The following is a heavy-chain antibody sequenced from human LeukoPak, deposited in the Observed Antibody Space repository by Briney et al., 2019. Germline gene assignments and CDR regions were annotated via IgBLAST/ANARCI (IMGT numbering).Heavy chain of an antibody. J-gene: IGHJ6*02. CDR1: GFTFSNAW. CDR3: TTDGPPIGWNGGSGV. CDR2: IKGKTDGGTT. V-gene: IGHV3-15*01. Sequence: GGSLPDTLAASGFTFSNAWMTWVRQAPGKGLEWVGHIKGKTDGGTTDYTAPVKGRFTISRDVSENTLYLKMNSLKTEDTAVYYCTTDGPPIGWNGGSGVLGQQTTVITVSS. D-gene: IGHD1-1*01.